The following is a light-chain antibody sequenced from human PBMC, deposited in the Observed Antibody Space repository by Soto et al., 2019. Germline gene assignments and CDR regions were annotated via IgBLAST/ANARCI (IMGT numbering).Light chain of an antibody. J-gene: IGKJ1*01. CDR1: QSVSSN. CDR2: GAS. Sequence: EIVMTQSPATLSVSPGERATLSCRASQSVSSNLAWYQQKPGQAPRLLIYGASTRATGIPARFSGSGSGTEFTLTISSLQSEDFAVYYCQQYNNWPRMFGQGTKVDNK. CDR3: QQYNNWPRM. V-gene: IGKV3-15*01.